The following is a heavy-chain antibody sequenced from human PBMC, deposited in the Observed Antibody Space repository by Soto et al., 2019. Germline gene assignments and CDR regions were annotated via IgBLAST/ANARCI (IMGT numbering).Heavy chain of an antibody. Sequence: PSETLSLTCTVSGASFSGYHWGWIRLSPGGRLEWIGHFFYGGGARKNPSLMSRVTMFMDTSKNQFSLKLSSVTAADTAIYFCARWVSSDGSFFYDSWGQGTLVTVSS. D-gene: IGHD3-16*01. CDR1: GASFSGYH. CDR3: ARWVSSDGSFFYDS. V-gene: IGHV4-59*01. CDR2: FFYGGGA. J-gene: IGHJ5*02.